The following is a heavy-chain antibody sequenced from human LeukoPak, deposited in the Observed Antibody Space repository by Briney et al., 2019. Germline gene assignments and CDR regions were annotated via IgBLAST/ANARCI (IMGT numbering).Heavy chain of an antibody. D-gene: IGHD3-3*01. V-gene: IGHV3-20*04. CDR1: GFTFDDYG. J-gene: IGHJ3*02. Sequence: PGGSLRLSCAASGFTFDDYGMSWVRQAPGKGLEWVSGINWNGGSTGYADSVKGRFTISRDNAKNSLYLQMNSLRAEDTALYYCARDLWLLSEHDAFDIWGQGTMVTVSS. CDR2: INWNGGST. CDR3: ARDLWLLSEHDAFDI.